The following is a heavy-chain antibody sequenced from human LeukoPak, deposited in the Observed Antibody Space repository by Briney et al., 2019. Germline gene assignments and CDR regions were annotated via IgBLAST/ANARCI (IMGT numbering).Heavy chain of an antibody. CDR1: GGSISSYY. J-gene: IGHJ4*02. Sequence: SETLSLTCTVSGGSISSYYWSWIRQPPGKGLEWIGYIYYSGSTKYNPSLKSRVTISVDTSKNQFSLRPSSVTAADTAVYYCARYHCSGTSCLNFDYWGQGTLVTVSS. CDR2: IYYSGST. D-gene: IGHD2-2*01. V-gene: IGHV4-59*01. CDR3: ARYHCSGTSCLNFDY.